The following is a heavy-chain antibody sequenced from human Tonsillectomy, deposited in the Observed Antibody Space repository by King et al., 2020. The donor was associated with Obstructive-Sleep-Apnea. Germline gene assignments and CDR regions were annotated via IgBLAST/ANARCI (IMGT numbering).Heavy chain of an antibody. Sequence: VQLVESGGGLLQPGGSLRLSCAASGFTFSSYAMSWVRQAPGKGLEWVSGISGSGGSTHYADSVKGRFTISRDNFKNTLYLQMNSLRAEDTAVYYCAKGAGSGSYHVWFDYWGQGTLVTVSS. J-gene: IGHJ4*02. CDR3: AKGAGSGSYHVWFDY. CDR2: ISGSGGST. V-gene: IGHV3-23*04. D-gene: IGHD3-10*01. CDR1: GFTFSSYA.